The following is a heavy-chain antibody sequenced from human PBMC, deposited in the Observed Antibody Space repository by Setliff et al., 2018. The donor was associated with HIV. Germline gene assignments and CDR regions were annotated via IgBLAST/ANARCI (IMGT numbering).Heavy chain of an antibody. CDR3: ARAYYHHSGAYWSTDYYYSYIDV. J-gene: IGHJ6*03. CDR1: GFTFDDYG. Sequence: GGSLRLSCAASGFTFDDYGMSWVRQAPGKGLEWVSGINWNGGSGGTDIKYADSVKGRFTVSRDNAKNSLYLQMDSLRAEDTAVYYCARAYYHHSGAYWSTDYYYSYIDVWGKGTTVTVSS. D-gene: IGHD3-22*01. V-gene: IGHV3-20*04. CDR2: INWNGGSGGTDI.